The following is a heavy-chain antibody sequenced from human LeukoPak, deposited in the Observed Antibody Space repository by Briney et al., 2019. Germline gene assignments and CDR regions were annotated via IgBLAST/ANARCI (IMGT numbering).Heavy chain of an antibody. CDR2: IYPGDSDT. V-gene: IGHV5-51*01. CDR1: GYSFTNYW. CDR3: ARHTKSDYGDYVPAYFDY. Sequence: GESLKISCKGSGYSFTNYWIGWVRQMPGKGLEWMGIIYPGDSDTRYSPSFQGQVTISSDKSISTAYLQWSSLKAFDTAMYYCARHTKSDYGDYVPAYFDYWGQGTLVTVSS. D-gene: IGHD4-17*01. J-gene: IGHJ4*02.